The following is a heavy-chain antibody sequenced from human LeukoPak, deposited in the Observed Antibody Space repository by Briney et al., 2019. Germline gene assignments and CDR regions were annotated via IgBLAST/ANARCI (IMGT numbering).Heavy chain of an antibody. V-gene: IGHV3-11*01. J-gene: IGHJ6*03. CDR1: GFTFSDYY. CDR2: ISSSGTTT. CDR3: ARDQDHYDYYMDV. Sequence: GGSLRLSCAASGFTFSDYYMSWIRQAPGKGLEWILYISSSGTTTYYADSVKGRFTISRDNAENSLYLQMNSLRAEDTAVYYCARDQDHYDYYMDVWGQGTTVTASS.